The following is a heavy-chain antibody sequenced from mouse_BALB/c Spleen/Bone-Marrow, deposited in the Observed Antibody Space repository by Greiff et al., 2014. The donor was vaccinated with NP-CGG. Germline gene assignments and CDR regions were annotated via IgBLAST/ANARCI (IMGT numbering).Heavy chain of an antibody. Sequence: EVKLMESGGGLVQPGDSLRLSCATSGFTFSDFYMEWVRQPPGKRLEWIAASRNKAHDFTTEYNASVKGRFIVSRDTSQGIFYLQMNALRAEDTAIYYCARGELETGSFDYWGQGTTLTVSS. D-gene: IGHD4-1*01. CDR3: ARGELETGSFDY. CDR1: GFTFSDFY. V-gene: IGHV7-1*02. CDR2: SRNKAHDFTT. J-gene: IGHJ2*01.